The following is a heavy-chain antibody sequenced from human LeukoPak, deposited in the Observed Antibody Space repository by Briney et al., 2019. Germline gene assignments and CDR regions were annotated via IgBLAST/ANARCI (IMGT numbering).Heavy chain of an antibody. CDR2: IKQDGSEK. CDR1: GFTFSSYW. D-gene: IGHD3-3*01. J-gene: IGHJ6*03. Sequence: PGGSLRLSCAASGFTFSSYWMHWVRQAPGKGLEWVANIKQDGSEKYYVDSVKGRFTISRDNAKNSLYLQMNSLRAEDTAVYYCARARWDHDFWSGFNYYYYYMDVWGKGTTVTVSS. CDR3: ARARWDHDFWSGFNYYYYYMDV. V-gene: IGHV3-7*01.